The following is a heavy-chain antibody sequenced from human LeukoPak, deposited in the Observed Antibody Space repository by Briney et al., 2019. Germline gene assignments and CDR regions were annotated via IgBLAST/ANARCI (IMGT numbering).Heavy chain of an antibody. J-gene: IGHJ6*02. CDR1: GGTFSSYA. CDR2: IIPILGIA. V-gene: IGHV1-69*04. Sequence: SVKVSCKASGGTFSSYAISWVRQAPGQGLEWMGRIIPILGIANYAQKFQGRVTITADKSTSTAYMELSSLRSEDTAVYYCAREASIAAAGTGRSGYYYYYGMDVWGQGTTVTVSS. CDR3: AREASIAAAGTGRSGYYYYYGMDV. D-gene: IGHD6-13*01.